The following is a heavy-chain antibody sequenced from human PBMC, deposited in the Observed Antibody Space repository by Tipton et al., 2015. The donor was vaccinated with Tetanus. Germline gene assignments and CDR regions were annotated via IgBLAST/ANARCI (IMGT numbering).Heavy chain of an antibody. CDR1: GGSISSYY. CDR2: IYYSGST. J-gene: IGHJ1*01. CDR3: ARSPLEDYGDYHSYFQH. V-gene: IGHV4-59*01. Sequence: TLSLTCTVSGGSISSYYWSWIRQPPGKGLEWIGYIYYSGSTNYNPSLKSRVTISVDTSKNQFSLKLSSVTAADTAVYYCARSPLEDYGDYHSYFQHWDQGTLVTVSS. D-gene: IGHD4-17*01.